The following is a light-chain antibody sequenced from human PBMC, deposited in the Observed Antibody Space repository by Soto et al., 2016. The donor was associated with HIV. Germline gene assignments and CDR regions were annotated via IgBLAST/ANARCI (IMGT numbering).Light chain of an antibody. CDR3: QVWDPNIDNWV. J-gene: IGLJ3*02. CDR1: NLGSKS. Sequence: SYELTQPPSVSMAPGKTATITCGGNNLGSKSVHWYQQKPGQAPVLVVYDDGDRPSGIPERFSGSNSGNTATLTISRVEAGDEADYYCQVWDPNIDNWVFGGGTKLTVL. CDR2: DDG. V-gene: IGLV3-21*03.